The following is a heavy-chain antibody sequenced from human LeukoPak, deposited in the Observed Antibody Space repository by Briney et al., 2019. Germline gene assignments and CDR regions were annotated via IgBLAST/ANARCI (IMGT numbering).Heavy chain of an antibody. CDR1: GGSFSGYY. J-gene: IGHJ4*02. Sequence: SETLSLTCAVYGGSFSGYYWSWIRQPPGKGLEWIGGINHSGSTNYNPSLKSRVTISVDTSKNQFSLKLSSVTAADTAVYYCAREEYSNLFDYWGQGTLVTVSS. D-gene: IGHD6-6*01. V-gene: IGHV4-34*01. CDR3: AREEYSNLFDY. CDR2: INHSGST.